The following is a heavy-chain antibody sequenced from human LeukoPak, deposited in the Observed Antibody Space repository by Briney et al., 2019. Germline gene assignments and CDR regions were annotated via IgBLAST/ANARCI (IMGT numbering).Heavy chain of an antibody. V-gene: IGHV3-74*01. CDR1: GFSFSSHC. CDR2: ISTTGSTT. CDR3: ARGPNSNWSGLDF. D-gene: IGHD6-6*01. Sequence: GGSLRLSCTASGFSFSSHCMHWARQLPGKGLVWVSRISTTGSTTSYADSVKGRFTVSRDNAKNTLYLQVNNLRAEDTAVYYCARGPNSNWSGLDFWGQGTLLTVSS. J-gene: IGHJ4*02.